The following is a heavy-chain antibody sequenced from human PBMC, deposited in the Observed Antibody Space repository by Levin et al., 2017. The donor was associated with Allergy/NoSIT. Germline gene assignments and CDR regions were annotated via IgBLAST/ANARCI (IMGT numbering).Heavy chain of an antibody. CDR2: ISHTGGST. CDR3: AKDSYCSVGSCYPSVYFDY. Sequence: GGSLRLSCAASGFIFSNYAMSWVRQAPGKGLEWVSLISHTGGSTHYADSVKGRFTISRDNSKNTLYLQMNSLRGEDTAVYYCAKDSYCSVGSCYPSVYFDYWGQGTLVTVSS. J-gene: IGHJ4*02. CDR1: GFIFSNYA. D-gene: IGHD2-15*01. V-gene: IGHV3-23*01.